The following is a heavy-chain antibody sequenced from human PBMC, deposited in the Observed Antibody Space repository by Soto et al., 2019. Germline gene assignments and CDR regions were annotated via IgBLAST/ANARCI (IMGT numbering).Heavy chain of an antibody. CDR1: GGSISSGGYY. Sequence: QVQLQESGPGLVKPSQTLSLTCTVSGGSISSGGYYWSWIRQHPGKGLEWIGYIYYSGSTYYNPSLKSRVTISVDTSKNQFSLKLSSVTAADTAVYYCARVRVEGDFWSGYGSQVWFDPWGQGTLVTVSS. J-gene: IGHJ5*02. CDR3: ARVRVEGDFWSGYGSQVWFDP. V-gene: IGHV4-31*03. D-gene: IGHD3-3*01. CDR2: IYYSGST.